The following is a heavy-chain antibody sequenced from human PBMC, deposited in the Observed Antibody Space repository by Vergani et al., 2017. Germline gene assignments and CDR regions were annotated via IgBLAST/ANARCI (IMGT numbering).Heavy chain of an antibody. J-gene: IGHJ5*01. CDR2: INTNTGNP. CDR1: GYTFTSYA. Sequence: QVQLVQSGSELKKPGASVKVSCKASGYTFTSYAMNWVRQAPGQGLEWLGWINTNTGNPTYAQGFTGRFVLSLDTSVSTAYLQISSLKAEDTAVYYCASDMRLQWFGELSSFDSWGQGTLVTVSS. D-gene: IGHD3-10*01. CDR3: ASDMRLQWFGELSSFDS. V-gene: IGHV7-4-1*02.